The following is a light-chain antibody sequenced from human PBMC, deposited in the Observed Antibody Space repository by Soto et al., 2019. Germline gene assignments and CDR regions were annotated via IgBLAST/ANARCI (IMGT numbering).Light chain of an antibody. CDR1: SSDIGTYDY. V-gene: IGLV2-14*03. J-gene: IGLJ2*01. CDR3: SSYTTSSSVI. Sequence: QSALTQPASVSGSPGQSIAISCNGTSSDIGTYDYVSWYQQHPGKAPKLMLFDVNHRPSGVSDRFFGSKSGNTASLTISGLQAEDEDDYYCSSYTTSSSVIFGGGTKLTVL. CDR2: DVN.